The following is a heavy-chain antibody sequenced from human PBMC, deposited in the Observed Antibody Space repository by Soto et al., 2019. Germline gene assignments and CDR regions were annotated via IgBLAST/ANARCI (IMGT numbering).Heavy chain of an antibody. CDR3: AKTYYYDSSGYYYYYFDY. Sequence: SLKISCAASGFTFDDYAMHWVRQAPGKGLEWVSGISWNSGSIGYADSVKGRFTISRDNAKNSLYLQMNSLRAEDTALYYCAKTYYYDSSGYYYYYFDYWGQGTLVTVSS. J-gene: IGHJ4*02. D-gene: IGHD3-22*01. CDR2: ISWNSGSI. CDR1: GFTFDDYA. V-gene: IGHV3-9*01.